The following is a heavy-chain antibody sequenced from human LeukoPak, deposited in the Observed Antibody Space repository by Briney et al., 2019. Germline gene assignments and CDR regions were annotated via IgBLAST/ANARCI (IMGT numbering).Heavy chain of an antibody. CDR1: GFTFSSYW. J-gene: IGHJ5*02. Sequence: GGSLRLSCAASGFTFSSYWMHWVRQAPGKGLVWVSRINSDGSNTSYADSVKGRFTISRDNAKNTLYLQMNSLRAEDTAVYYCAGVLSATNWFDPWGQGTLVTVSS. CDR3: AGVLSATNWFDP. D-gene: IGHD5-12*01. V-gene: IGHV3-74*01. CDR2: INSDGSNT.